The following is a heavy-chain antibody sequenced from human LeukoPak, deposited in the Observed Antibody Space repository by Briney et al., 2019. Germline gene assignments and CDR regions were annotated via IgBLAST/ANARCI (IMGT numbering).Heavy chain of an antibody. CDR1: GFTFDDYA. V-gene: IGHV3-43*02. J-gene: IGHJ4*02. Sequence: GGSLRLSCAASGFTFDDYATHWVREAPGKGLEGVSLISGDGTRTYYADSVKGRFTISRDNSKNSLYLQMNSLRTADTALYYCAKVPDYGDFIFDYWGQGTLVTVSS. D-gene: IGHD4-17*01. CDR3: AKVPDYGDFIFDY. CDR2: ISGDGTRT.